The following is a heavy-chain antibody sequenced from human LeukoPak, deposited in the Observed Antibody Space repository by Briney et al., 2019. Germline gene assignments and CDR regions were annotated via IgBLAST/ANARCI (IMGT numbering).Heavy chain of an antibody. V-gene: IGHV3-74*01. CDR2: INSDGSST. CDR1: GFTFSSYW. CDR3: ARDRSGYSYDAFDI. Sequence: GGSLRLSCAAAGFTFSSYWMHWVRQAPGKGLVWVSRINSDGSSTSYADSVKGRFTISRDNAKNTLYLQMNSLRAEDTAVYYCARDRSGYSYDAFDIWGQGTMVTVSS. D-gene: IGHD3-3*01. J-gene: IGHJ3*02.